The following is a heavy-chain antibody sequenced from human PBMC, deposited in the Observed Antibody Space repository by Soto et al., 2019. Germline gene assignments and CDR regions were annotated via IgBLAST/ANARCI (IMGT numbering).Heavy chain of an antibody. Sequence: PGGSLRLSCAASGFTFSSYAMSWVRQAPGKGLEWVSAISGSGGSTYYADSVKGRFTISRDNSKITLYLQMNSLRAEDTAVYYCAKAPSSGWFFGNWFDPWGQGTLVTVSS. CDR1: GFTFSSYA. CDR3: AKAPSSGWFFGNWFDP. V-gene: IGHV3-23*01. D-gene: IGHD6-19*01. J-gene: IGHJ5*02. CDR2: ISGSGGST.